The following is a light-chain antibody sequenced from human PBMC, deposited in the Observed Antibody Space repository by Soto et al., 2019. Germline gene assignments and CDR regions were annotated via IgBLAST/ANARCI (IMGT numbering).Light chain of an antibody. V-gene: IGKV3-15*01. CDR3: QQYNVWPLS. Sequence: EIVMTQSPVTLSVSPGDRATLSCSASQSVNSNFAWYQHKPGQTPKLLIYVASTRATGIPARFSGSGSGPEFTLTISSLQSEDFAVYYCQQYNVWPLSFGGGTKVEFK. J-gene: IGKJ4*01. CDR2: VAS. CDR1: QSVNSN.